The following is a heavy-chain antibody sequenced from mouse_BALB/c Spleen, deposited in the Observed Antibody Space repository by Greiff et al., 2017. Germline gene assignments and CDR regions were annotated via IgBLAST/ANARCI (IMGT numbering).Heavy chain of an antibody. V-gene: IGHV14-3*02. D-gene: IGHD1-1*01. J-gene: IGHJ3*01. Sequence: DVKLQESGAELVKPGASVKLSCTASGFNIKDTYMHWVKQRPEQGLEWIGRIDPANGNTKYDPKFQGKATITADTSSNTAYLQLSSLTSEDTAVYYCAGYYYGRAYWGQGTLVTVSA. CDR2: IDPANGNT. CDR3: AGYYYGRAY. CDR1: GFNIKDTY.